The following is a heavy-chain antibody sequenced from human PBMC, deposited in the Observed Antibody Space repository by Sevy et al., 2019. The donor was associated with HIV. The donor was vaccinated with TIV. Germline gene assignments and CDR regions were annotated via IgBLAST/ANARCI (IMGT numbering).Heavy chain of an antibody. D-gene: IGHD5-18*01. CDR3: ARVPPYSYGFGVDY. J-gene: IGHJ4*02. CDR2: IYSDGST. V-gene: IGHV3-53*01. CDR1: GFTVSNNY. Sequence: GGSLRLSCAASGFTVSNNYMNWDRQAPGKGLEWVSVIYSDGSTYYVDAVKGRFTISRDNSKNTLFLQMNSLRADDTAVYYCARVPPYSYGFGVDYWGQGTLVTVSS.